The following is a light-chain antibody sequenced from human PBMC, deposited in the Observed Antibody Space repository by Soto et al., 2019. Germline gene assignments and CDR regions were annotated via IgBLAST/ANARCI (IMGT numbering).Light chain of an antibody. V-gene: IGLV2-14*01. CDR2: EVS. CDR1: SSDVGGYNY. J-gene: IGLJ1*01. CDR3: SSYTSSRAYV. Sequence: AQSVLLTVTGSPGQSITISCTGTSSDVGGYNYVSWYQQQSGKAPKLMIHEVSNRPSGVSNRFSGSKSGNTASLTISGPQAEDEADYYCSSYTSSRAYVFGIGTKVTVL.